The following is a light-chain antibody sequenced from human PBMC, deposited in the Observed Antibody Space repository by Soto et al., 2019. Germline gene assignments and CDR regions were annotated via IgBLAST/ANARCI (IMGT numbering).Light chain of an antibody. CDR1: QGIAPY. CDR3: QKYNTAPLT. J-gene: IGKJ4*01. Sequence: DVQMTQSPSSLSAFVGDRVTITCRASQGIAPYLAWFQQKPGKVPKLLIYATSTLQSGVPSRFSGSGSGTDFTLTISSLKPEDFATYYCQKYNTAPLTFGGGTKVDIK. V-gene: IGKV1-27*01. CDR2: ATS.